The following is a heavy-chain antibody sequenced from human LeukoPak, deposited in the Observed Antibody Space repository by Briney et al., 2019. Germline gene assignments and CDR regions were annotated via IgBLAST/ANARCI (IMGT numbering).Heavy chain of an antibody. D-gene: IGHD4-11*01. V-gene: IGHV4-34*01. CDR3: ARTDYLDAFDI. J-gene: IGHJ3*02. CDR1: GGSFSGYY. CDR2: INHSGST. Sequence: SETLSLTCAVYGGSFSGYYWSWIRQPPGKGLEWIGEINHSGSTNYNPSLKSRVTISVDTSKNQFFLKLSSVTAADTAVYYCARTDYLDAFDIWGQGTMVAVSS.